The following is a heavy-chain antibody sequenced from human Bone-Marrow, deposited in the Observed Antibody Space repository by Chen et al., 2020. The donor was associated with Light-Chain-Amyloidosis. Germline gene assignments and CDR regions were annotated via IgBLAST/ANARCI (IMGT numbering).Heavy chain of an antibody. CDR3: ARERVLVPYYYYGMDV. D-gene: IGHD6-6*01. Sequence: QVQLVESGGGLVKPGGSLRLSCAASGCTFSDYYMSWIRQAPGKGLEWVSYISSSGSTIYYADSVKGRFTISRDNAKNSLYLQMNSLRAEDTAVYYCARERVLVPYYYYGMDVWGQGTTVTVSS. CDR2: ISSSGSTI. CDR1: GCTFSDYY. V-gene: IGHV3-11*01. J-gene: IGHJ6*02.